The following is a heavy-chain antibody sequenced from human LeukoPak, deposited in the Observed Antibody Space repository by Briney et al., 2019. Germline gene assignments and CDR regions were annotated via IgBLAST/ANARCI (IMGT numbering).Heavy chain of an antibody. V-gene: IGHV3-48*04. Sequence: GGSLRLSCAASGFTFSSYSMNWVRQAPGKGLECVSYISSSSSAIYYADSVKGRFTISRDNAKNSLYLQMNSLRAEDTAVYYCARSGGWYEVDYWGQGTLVTVSS. J-gene: IGHJ4*02. D-gene: IGHD6-19*01. CDR1: GFTFSSYS. CDR2: ISSSSSAI. CDR3: ARSGGWYEVDY.